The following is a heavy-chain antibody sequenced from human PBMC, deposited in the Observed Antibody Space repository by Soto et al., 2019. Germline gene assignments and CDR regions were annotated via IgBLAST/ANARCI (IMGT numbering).Heavy chain of an antibody. CDR1: GITFSSYA. CDR2: ISYDGRNK. J-gene: IGHJ5*02. D-gene: IGHD4-17*01. Sequence: PGGSLRLSCAASGITFSSYAMHWVRQAPGKGLEWLAVISYDGRNKYYADSVKGRFTISRDNSKNTLYLQMTNMDPVDTATYYCAHTHNDYGELGWFDPWGQGTLVTVS. CDR3: AHTHNDYGELGWFDP. V-gene: IGHV3-30*04.